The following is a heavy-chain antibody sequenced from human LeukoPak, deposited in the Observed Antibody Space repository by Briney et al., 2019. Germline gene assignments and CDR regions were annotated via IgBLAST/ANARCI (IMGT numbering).Heavy chain of an antibody. CDR1: GFTFSSYG. V-gene: IGHV3-23*01. J-gene: IGHJ4*02. Sequence: GGSLRLSCAASGFTFSSYGMSWVRQAPGKGLEWVPGISGRGVSTYYADSVRGRFIISRDNSKNTLFLQMNSLRAEDTAVYYCAKDRQLLWFGESDYFDYWGQGTLVTVSS. CDR2: ISGRGVST. CDR3: AKDRQLLWFGESDYFDY. D-gene: IGHD3-10*01.